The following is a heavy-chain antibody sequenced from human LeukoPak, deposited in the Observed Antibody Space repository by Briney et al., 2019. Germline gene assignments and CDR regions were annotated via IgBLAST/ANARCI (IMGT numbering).Heavy chain of an antibody. CDR3: AKDGDVLRYFDWLSYYGMDV. V-gene: IGHV3-30*18. Sequence: GGSLRLSCAASGFTFSSYGMHWVRQAPGKGLEWVAVISYDGSNKYYADSVKGRFTISRDNSKNTLYLQMNSLRAEDTAVYYCAKDGDVLRYFDWLSYYGMDVWGQGTTVTVSS. J-gene: IGHJ6*02. D-gene: IGHD3-9*01. CDR1: GFTFSSYG. CDR2: ISYDGSNK.